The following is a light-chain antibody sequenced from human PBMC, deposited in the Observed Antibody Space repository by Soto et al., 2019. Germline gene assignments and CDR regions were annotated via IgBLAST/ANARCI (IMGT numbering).Light chain of an antibody. J-gene: IGKJ5*01. Sequence: GLTQFPCTLYLSPGERATLSCGASQSVSSSYLAWYQQKPGQAPRLLIYGASSRATGITDRFSGSGSGTDFTLTISRLEPEDFAVYYCQQYGSSPITFGQGTRLEIK. CDR3: QQYGSSPIT. CDR2: GAS. V-gene: IGKV3-20*01. CDR1: QSVSSSY.